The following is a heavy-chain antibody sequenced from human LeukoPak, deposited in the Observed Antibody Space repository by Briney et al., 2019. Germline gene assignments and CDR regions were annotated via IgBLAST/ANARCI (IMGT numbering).Heavy chain of an antibody. Sequence: GGSLRLSCAASGFTFSSYVMFWVREAPGKGLEWVSYLTGSGGVADYADSVKGRFTTSRDNSKNTVYLQMNSLSAEDTAIYYCANDFRYYFGSGTASWGQGTLVTVSS. CDR1: GFTFSSYV. CDR3: ANDFRYYFGSGTAS. V-gene: IGHV3-23*01. CDR2: LTGSGGVA. D-gene: IGHD3-10*01. J-gene: IGHJ5*02.